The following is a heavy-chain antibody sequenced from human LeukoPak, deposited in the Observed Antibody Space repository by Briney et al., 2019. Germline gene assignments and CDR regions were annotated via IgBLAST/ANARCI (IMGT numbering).Heavy chain of an antibody. D-gene: IGHD1-26*01. CDR3: ARSQTGYFDY. V-gene: IGHV3-21*01. J-gene: IGHJ4*02. CDR1: GFTLSGSV. Sequence: GGSLRLSCAATGFTLSGSVMYWVRQAPGKGLEWVSSISSSSSYIYYADSVKGRFTISRDNAKNSLYLQMNSLRAEDTAVYYCARSQTGYFDYWGQGTLVTVSS. CDR2: ISSSSSYI.